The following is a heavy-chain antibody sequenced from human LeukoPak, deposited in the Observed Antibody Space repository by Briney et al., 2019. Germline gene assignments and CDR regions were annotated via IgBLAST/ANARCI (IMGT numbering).Heavy chain of an antibody. CDR2: IYPGDCDT. Sequence: GESLKISCKGSGYNFTTYWIGWVRQMPGKGVEWMGIIYPGDCDTIYCPSFQGQVTISADKSINTAYLQWSSLKASDTAMYYCARLSRETTVTTWFDPWGHGTLVTVSS. V-gene: IGHV5-51*01. D-gene: IGHD4-17*01. CDR3: ARLSRETTVTTWFDP. CDR1: GYNFTTYW. J-gene: IGHJ5*02.